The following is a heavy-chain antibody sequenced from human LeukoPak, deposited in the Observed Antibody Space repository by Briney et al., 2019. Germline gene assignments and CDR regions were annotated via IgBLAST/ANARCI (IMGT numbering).Heavy chain of an antibody. V-gene: IGHV4-59*01. CDR2: IFYSGST. CDR1: GGPISDYS. D-gene: IGHD3-9*01. CDR3: ARVGTIFYDMDV. Sequence: SGTLSLTCTVSGGPISDYSWTWIRQPQGKGLEWIGYIFYSGSTNYNPSLKNRVTISVDTSKNQFSLKLSSVTAADTAEYFCARVGTIFYDMDVWGQGTTVTVSS. J-gene: IGHJ6*02.